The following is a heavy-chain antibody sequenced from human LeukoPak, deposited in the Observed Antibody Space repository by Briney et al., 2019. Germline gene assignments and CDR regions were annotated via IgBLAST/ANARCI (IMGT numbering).Heavy chain of an antibody. Sequence: ASVKVSCKASAYTFTIYTIHWVRQAPGQRLEWMGWINAGNGNTRYSQNLQGRVTITRDTSATTAYMELSSLRSEDTAVYYCARTTRSWYEDNDAFDTWGQGTTVTVSS. CDR2: INAGNGNT. J-gene: IGHJ3*02. CDR3: ARTTRSWYEDNDAFDT. D-gene: IGHD6-13*01. V-gene: IGHV1-3*01. CDR1: AYTFTIYT.